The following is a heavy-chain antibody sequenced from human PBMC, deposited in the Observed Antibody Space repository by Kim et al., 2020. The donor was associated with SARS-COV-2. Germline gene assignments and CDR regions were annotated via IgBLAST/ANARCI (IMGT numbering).Heavy chain of an antibody. CDR2: ISAYNGNT. CDR1: GYTFTSYG. V-gene: IGHV1-18*01. Sequence: ASVKVSCKASGYTFTSYGISWVRQAPGQGLEWMGWISAYNGNTNYAQKLQGRVTMTTDTSTSTAYMELRSLRSDDTAVYYCAREGERGYSGYDFTYYYGMDVWGQGTTVTVSS. D-gene: IGHD5-12*01. J-gene: IGHJ6*02. CDR3: AREGERGYSGYDFTYYYGMDV.